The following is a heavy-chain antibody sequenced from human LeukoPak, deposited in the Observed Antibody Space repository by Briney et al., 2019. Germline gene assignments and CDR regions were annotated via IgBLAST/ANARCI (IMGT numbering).Heavy chain of an antibody. J-gene: IGHJ5*02. CDR1: GGTFSSYA. CDR3: ARAMIAGLGWFDP. CDR2: IIPIFGTA. Sequence: SVKVSCKASGGTFSSYAISWVRQAPGQGLEWMGRIIPIFGTANYAQKFQGRVTITTDESTSTAYMELSSLRSEDTAGSYCARAMIAGLGWFDPWGQGTLVTVSS. V-gene: IGHV1-69*05. D-gene: IGHD3-22*01.